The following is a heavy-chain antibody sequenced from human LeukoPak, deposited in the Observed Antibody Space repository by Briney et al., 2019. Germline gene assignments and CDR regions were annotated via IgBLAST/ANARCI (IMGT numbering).Heavy chain of an antibody. V-gene: IGHV4-39*07. Sequence: SETLSLSCTVSGGSISSSSFYWGWIRQPPGKGLEWIASIYYSGSTNYNPSLKSRVTISVDTSKNQFSLKLSSVTAADTAVYYCARDEGVRFGELGYYYGMDVWGQGTTVTVSS. CDR2: IYYSGST. CDR1: GGSISSSSFY. J-gene: IGHJ6*02. CDR3: ARDEGVRFGELGYYYGMDV. D-gene: IGHD3-10*01.